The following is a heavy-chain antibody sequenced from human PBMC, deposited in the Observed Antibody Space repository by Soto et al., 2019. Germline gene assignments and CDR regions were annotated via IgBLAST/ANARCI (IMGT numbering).Heavy chain of an antibody. CDR1: GFTFSSYS. J-gene: IGHJ4*02. Sequence: EVQLVESGGGLVQPGGSLRLSCAASGFTFSSYSMNWVRQAPGKGLEWVSYISSSSSTIYYADSVKGRFAISRDNAKNSLYLQMNSLRDEDTAVYYCARASGAAAPNYFDYWGQGTLVTVSS. D-gene: IGHD6-13*01. CDR2: ISSSSSTI. CDR3: ARASGAAAPNYFDY. V-gene: IGHV3-48*02.